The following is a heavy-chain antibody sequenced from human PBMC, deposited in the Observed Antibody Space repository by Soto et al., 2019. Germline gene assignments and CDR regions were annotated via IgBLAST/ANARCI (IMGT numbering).Heavy chain of an antibody. V-gene: IGHV1-8*01. CDR1: GYTLPFTNYD. CDR2: ISPDSGDR. J-gene: IGHJ5*02. D-gene: IGHD2-8*01. CDR3: ARRPHVAMVSTGVYWFEP. Sequence: ASVKVSCKASGYTLPFTNYDIVWVRQTTGQGLYWVGRISPDSGDRAYAENLRGRVTVTVDTAITTVYMERRRLTSEDTGVYYWARRPHVAMVSTGVYWFEPLAQATPVNVSS.